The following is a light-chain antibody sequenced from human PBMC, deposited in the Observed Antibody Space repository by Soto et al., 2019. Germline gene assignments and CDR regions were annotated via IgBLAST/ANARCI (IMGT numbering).Light chain of an antibody. Sequence: AIRMTQSPSSFSASTGDRVTITCRASQGISSYLAWYQQKPGKAPKLLIYAASTLQSGVPSRFSGSGSGTDFTLTISCLQSEDFATYYCQQYYSDHPWTFGQGTKVEIK. CDR2: AAS. CDR3: QQYYSDHPWT. J-gene: IGKJ1*01. CDR1: QGISSY. V-gene: IGKV1-8*01.